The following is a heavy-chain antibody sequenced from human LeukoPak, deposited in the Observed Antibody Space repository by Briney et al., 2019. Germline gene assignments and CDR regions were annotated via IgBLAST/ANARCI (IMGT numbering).Heavy chain of an antibody. CDR1: GFTFSNYG. Sequence: GGSLRLSCAASGFTFSNYGMSWGRQAPGKGLEWVSVINSNSGNTFYADSVKRRFTISRDNSKNTLYLQMNSLRVEDTAVYYCARGRPHGNDYWGQGTLVTVSS. J-gene: IGHJ4*02. V-gene: IGHV3-23*01. D-gene: IGHD4-23*01. CDR2: INSNSGNT. CDR3: ARGRPHGNDY.